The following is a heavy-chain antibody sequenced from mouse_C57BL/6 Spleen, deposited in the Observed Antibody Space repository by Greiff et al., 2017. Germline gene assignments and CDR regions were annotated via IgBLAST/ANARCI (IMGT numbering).Heavy chain of an antibody. CDR1: GYSITSGYY. D-gene: IGHD1-1*01. J-gene: IGHJ4*01. Sequence: EVQLQESGPGLVKPSQSLSLTCSVTGYSITSGYYWNWIRQFPGNKLEWMGYISYDGSNNYNPSLKNRISITRDTSKNQFFLKLNSVTTEDTATYYCARGLITTVVATDYYAMDYWGQGTSVTVSS. CDR3: ARGLITTVVATDYYAMDY. V-gene: IGHV3-6*01. CDR2: ISYDGSN.